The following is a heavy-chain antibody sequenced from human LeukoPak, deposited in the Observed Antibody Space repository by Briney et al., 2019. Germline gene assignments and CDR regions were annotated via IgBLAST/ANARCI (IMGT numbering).Heavy chain of an antibody. Sequence: GESLKISCKGSGYGFTNYWIGWVRQMPGKGLEWMGIMFPDDSNTRHSPSFQGQVTISADKSISTAYLQWVSLKASDSAMYYCACRDLTTTWSYPWGQGTLVTVSS. V-gene: IGHV5-51*01. D-gene: IGHD1-14*01. CDR3: ACRDLTTTWSYP. J-gene: IGHJ5*02. CDR1: GYGFTNYW. CDR2: MFPDDSNT.